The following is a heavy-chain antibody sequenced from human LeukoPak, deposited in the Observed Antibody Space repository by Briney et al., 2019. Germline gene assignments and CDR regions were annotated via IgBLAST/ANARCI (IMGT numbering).Heavy chain of an antibody. CDR3: ARVRRGFYDSSGPFDY. D-gene: IGHD3-22*01. CDR1: GYDFTTYW. V-gene: IGHV5-51*01. J-gene: IGHJ4*02. Sequence: GESLKISCKSSGYDFTTYWIGWVRQMPGKGLEWMGIIYPGDSDNRDSPSFQGQVTISADKSITTAYLQWSSLKASDTAIYYCARVRRGFYDSSGPFDYWGQGTLVAVSS. CDR2: IYPGDSDN.